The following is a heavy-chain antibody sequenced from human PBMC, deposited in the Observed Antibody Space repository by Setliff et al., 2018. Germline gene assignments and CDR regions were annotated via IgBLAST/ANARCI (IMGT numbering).Heavy chain of an antibody. Sequence: PGGSLRLSCTASGFTFGDYAMSWVRQAPGKGLEWVGFIRSKAYGGTTEYAASVKGRFTISRDDSKNTMSLQMNSLKTEDTAVYFCATRLGDFWGQGTLVTVSS. CDR3: ATRLGDF. J-gene: IGHJ4*02. CDR2: IRSKAYGGTT. CDR1: GFTFGDYA. V-gene: IGHV3-49*04. D-gene: IGHD1-1*01.